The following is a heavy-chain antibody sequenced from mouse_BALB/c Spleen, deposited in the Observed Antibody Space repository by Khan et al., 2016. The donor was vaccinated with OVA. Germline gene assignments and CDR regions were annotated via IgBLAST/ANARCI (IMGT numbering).Heavy chain of an antibody. CDR3: AKIYYGNSYAMDY. CDR2: IYPGSGST. J-gene: IGHJ4*01. V-gene: IGHV1-77*01. D-gene: IGHD2-1*01. CDR1: EYTFTDYV. Sequence: VQLQESGPELVKPGASVKMSCKASEYTFTDYVISWVKQRTGQGLEWIGEIYPGSGSTYYNEKFKGKATLTADTSSKTAYMQLSSLTSEDSAVYFCAKIYYGNSYAMDYWGQGTSVTVSS.